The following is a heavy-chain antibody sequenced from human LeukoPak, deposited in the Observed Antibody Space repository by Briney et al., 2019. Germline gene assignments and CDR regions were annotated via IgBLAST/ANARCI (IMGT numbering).Heavy chain of an antibody. V-gene: IGHV3-7*03. CDR2: INDGGSGK. J-gene: IGHJ4*02. CDR1: IFVFSNYW. Sequence: PGGSLRLSCAASIFVFSNYWMTWVRQAPGKGLEWVASINDGGSGKYYVDSLKGRFTISRDNAQKSLYLEMHSLRAEDTAVYYCARAVTSTEGYWGQGTLVTVSS. D-gene: IGHD4-17*01. CDR3: ARAVTSTEGY.